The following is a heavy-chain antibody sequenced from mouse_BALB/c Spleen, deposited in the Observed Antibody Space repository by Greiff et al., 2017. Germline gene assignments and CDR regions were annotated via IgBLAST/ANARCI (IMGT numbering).Heavy chain of an antibody. CDR1: GFSLSRYS. D-gene: IGHD1-1*01. CDR3: ARNGPTVVAPFAY. J-gene: IGHJ3*01. Sequence: VQGVESGPGLVAPSQSLSITCTVSGFSLSRYSVHWVRQPPGKGLEWLGMIWGGGSTDYNSALKSRLSISKDNSKSQVFLKMNSLQTDDTAMYYCARNGPTVVAPFAYWGQGTLVTVSA. V-gene: IGHV2-6-4*01. CDR2: IWGGGST.